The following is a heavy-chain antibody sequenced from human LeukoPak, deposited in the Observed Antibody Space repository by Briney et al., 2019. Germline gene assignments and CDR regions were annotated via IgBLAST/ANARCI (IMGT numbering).Heavy chain of an antibody. CDR3: TTDYSNYVTFDY. J-gene: IGHJ4*02. V-gene: IGHV3-15*01. CDR2: IKSKTDGGTT. CDR1: GFTFSNAW. Sequence: GGSLRLSCAASGFTFSNAWMSWVRQAPGKGLEWVGRIKSKTDGGTTDYAAPVKGRFTISRDDSKNTLYLQMNSLKTEDTAVYYCTTDYSNYVTFDYWGQGTLVTVSS. D-gene: IGHD4-11*01.